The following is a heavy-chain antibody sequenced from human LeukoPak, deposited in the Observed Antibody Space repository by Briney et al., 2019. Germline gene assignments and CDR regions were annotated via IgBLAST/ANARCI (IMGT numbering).Heavy chain of an antibody. D-gene: IGHD3-10*01. CDR1: GFTFSSYG. CDR3: AGDYGSGRGVDY. Sequence: PGGSLRLSCAASGFTFSSYGMNWVRQAPGKGLEWVSYISSSGSTIYYADSVKGRFTISRDNAKNSLFLQMNSLRAEDTAVYYCAGDYGSGRGVDYWGQGTLVTVSP. J-gene: IGHJ4*02. CDR2: ISSSGSTI. V-gene: IGHV3-48*03.